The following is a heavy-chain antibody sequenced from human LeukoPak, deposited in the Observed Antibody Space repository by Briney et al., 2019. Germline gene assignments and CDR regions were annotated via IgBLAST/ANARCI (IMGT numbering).Heavy chain of an antibody. D-gene: IGHD6-13*01. J-gene: IGHJ4*02. CDR2: IYYSGST. CDR3: ARGRASGIAAAGTYYFDY. Sequence: SETLSLTCTVSGGSISSGGYYWSWIRQHPGKALEWIGYIYYSGSTYYNPSLKSRVAISVDTSKNQFSLKLSSVTAADTAVYYCARGRASGIAAAGTYYFDYWGQGTLVTVSS. V-gene: IGHV4-31*03. CDR1: GGSISSGGYY.